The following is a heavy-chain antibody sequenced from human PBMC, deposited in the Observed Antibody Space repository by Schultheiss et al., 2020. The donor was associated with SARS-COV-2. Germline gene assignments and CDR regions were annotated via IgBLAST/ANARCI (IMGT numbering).Heavy chain of an antibody. D-gene: IGHD2-2*01. Sequence: SQTLSLTCTVSGGSISSYYWSWIRQPPGKGLEWIGYIYYSGTTKYNPSLKSRVTISVDTSKNQFSLKLSSVTAADTAVYYCARTYQLLWGLATKNYYYYYMDVWGKGTTVTVSS. CDR2: IYYSGTT. V-gene: IGHV4-59*12. J-gene: IGHJ6*03. CDR1: GGSISSYY. CDR3: ARTYQLLWGLATKNYYYYYMDV.